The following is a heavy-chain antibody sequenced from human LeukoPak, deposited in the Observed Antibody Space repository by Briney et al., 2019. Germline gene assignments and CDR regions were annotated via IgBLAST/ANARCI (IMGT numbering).Heavy chain of an antibody. CDR1: GGSFSGYY. CDR3: ASISGYGVVY. J-gene: IGHJ4*02. V-gene: IGHV4-34*01. CDR2: INHSGST. D-gene: IGHD3-9*01. Sequence: SETLSLTCAVYGGSFSGYYWSWIRQPPGKGLEWIGEINHSGSTNYNPSLKSRVTISVDTSKNQFPLKLSSVTAADTAVYYCASISGYGVVYWGQGTLVTVSS.